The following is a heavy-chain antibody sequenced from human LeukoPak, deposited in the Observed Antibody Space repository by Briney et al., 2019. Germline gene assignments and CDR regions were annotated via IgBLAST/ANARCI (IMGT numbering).Heavy chain of an antibody. J-gene: IGHJ4*02. CDR3: ASSTPGGYDFM. V-gene: IGHV3-48*01. CDR2: ISSSSSTI. D-gene: IGHD5-12*01. CDR1: GFTFSSYS. Sequence: AGGSLRLSCAASGFTFSSYSMNWVRQAPGKGLEWVSYISSSSSTIYYADSVKGRFTISRDNAKKSLSLQMNSLRAEDTAVYYCASSTPGGYDFMWGQGTMVTVSS.